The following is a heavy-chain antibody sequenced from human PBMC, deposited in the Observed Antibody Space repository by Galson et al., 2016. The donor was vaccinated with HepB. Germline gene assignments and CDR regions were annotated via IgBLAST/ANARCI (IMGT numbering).Heavy chain of an antibody. CDR3: ARGLIALQRNFFDY. CDR2: TYYRSKWFN. Sequence: CAISGDSVSSNSVVWNWIRQSPSRGLEWLGRTYYRSKWFNEYADPVKSRITINADTSMNHFSLLLNSVTPEDTAVYYCARGLIALQRNFFDYWGQGTLVTVSS. D-gene: IGHD3-16*02. J-gene: IGHJ4*02. CDR1: GDSVSSNSVV. V-gene: IGHV6-1*01.